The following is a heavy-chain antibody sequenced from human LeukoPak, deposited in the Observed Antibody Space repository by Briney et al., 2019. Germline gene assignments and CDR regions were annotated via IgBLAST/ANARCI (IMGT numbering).Heavy chain of an antibody. CDR2: VTASAGNT. D-gene: IGHD3-10*01. J-gene: IGHJ6*02. V-gene: IGHV3-23*01. CDR1: GFTFSSYA. CDR3: AKGDYYGSGSTFKNGMDV. Sequence: QPGGSLRLSCAASGFTFSSYAMSWVRQAPGKWLEWVSAVTASAGNTYYADSVKGRFTISRDNSKNTLYLQVNSLRAEDTAVYYCAKGDYYGSGSTFKNGMDVWGQGTTVTVSS.